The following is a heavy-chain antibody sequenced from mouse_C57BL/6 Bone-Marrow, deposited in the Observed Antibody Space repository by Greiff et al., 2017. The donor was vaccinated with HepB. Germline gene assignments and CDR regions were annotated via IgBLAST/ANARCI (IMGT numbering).Heavy chain of an antibody. CDR1: GFTFSSYT. J-gene: IGHJ2*01. CDR2: ISGGGGNT. CDR3: ARQGRFDY. V-gene: IGHV5-9*01. Sequence: EVNVVESGGGLVKPGGSLKLSCAASGFTFSSYTMSWVRQTPEKRLEWVATISGGGGNTYYPDSVKGRFTISRDNAKNTLYLQMSSLRSEDTALYYCARQGRFDYWGQGTTLTVSS.